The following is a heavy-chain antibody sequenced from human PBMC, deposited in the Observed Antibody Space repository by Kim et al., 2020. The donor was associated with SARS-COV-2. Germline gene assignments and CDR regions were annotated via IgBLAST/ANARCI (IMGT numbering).Heavy chain of an antibody. D-gene: IGHD3-16*01. CDR2: ITHDGSYK. J-gene: IGHJ4*02. V-gene: IGHV3-30*18. Sequence: GGSLRLSCVVSGINFQKYGMHWVRQAPGKGLEWVALITHDGSYKFYADSVKGRFTLSRDNSKNTLYLQMNSLRAEDTAVYYCAKIHLGDLDTTKPYAHDLWGQGTVVTVSS. CDR1: GINFQKYG. CDR3: AKIHLGDLDTTKPYAHDL.